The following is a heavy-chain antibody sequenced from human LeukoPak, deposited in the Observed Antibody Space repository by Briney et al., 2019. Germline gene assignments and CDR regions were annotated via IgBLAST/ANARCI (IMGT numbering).Heavy chain of an antibody. Sequence: GASVKVSCKVSGYTLSELSMHWVRQAPGKGLEWVGGFDPEDGETIYAQKFQGRVTITTDESTSTAYMELSSLRSEDTAVYYCARDHTRAFRRTYYYDSSGYCAFDIWGQGTMVTVSS. J-gene: IGHJ3*02. V-gene: IGHV1-24*01. CDR3: ARDHTRAFRRTYYYDSSGYCAFDI. D-gene: IGHD3-22*01. CDR1: GYTLSELS. CDR2: FDPEDGET.